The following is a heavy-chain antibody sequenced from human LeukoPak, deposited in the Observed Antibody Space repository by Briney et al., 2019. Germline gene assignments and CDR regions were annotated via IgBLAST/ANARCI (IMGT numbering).Heavy chain of an antibody. CDR3: AKEFHLYYDSSGPDY. V-gene: IGHV3-23*01. Sequence: GGSLRLSCAASGFTVSSNYMSWVRQAPGKGLEWVSAISGSGGSTYYADSVKGRFTISRDNSKNTLYLQMNSLRAEDTAVYYCAKEFHLYYDSSGPDYWGQGTLVTVSS. J-gene: IGHJ4*02. CDR1: GFTVSSNY. D-gene: IGHD3-22*01. CDR2: ISGSGGST.